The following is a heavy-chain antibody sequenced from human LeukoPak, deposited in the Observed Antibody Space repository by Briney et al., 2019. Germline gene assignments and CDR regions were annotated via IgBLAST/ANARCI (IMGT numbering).Heavy chain of an antibody. CDR1: GFTFGSYV. D-gene: IGHD6-19*01. CDR2: IRYDGSNK. Sequence: GGSLRLSCAASGFTFGSYVMHWVRQAPGKGLEWVAFIRYDGSNKHYADSVKGRFTISRDNSKNTLYLQMNSLRAEDTAVYYCAKSGYSSGWSFDWFDPWGQGTLVTVSS. J-gene: IGHJ5*02. V-gene: IGHV3-30*02. CDR3: AKSGYSSGWSFDWFDP.